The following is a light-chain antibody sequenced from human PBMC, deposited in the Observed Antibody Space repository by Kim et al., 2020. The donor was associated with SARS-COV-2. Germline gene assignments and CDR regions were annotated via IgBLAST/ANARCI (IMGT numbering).Light chain of an antibody. CDR3: QKYSSAPWT. V-gene: IGKV1-27*01. CDR2: AAS. Sequence: ASGGDRVTITCRASQDIANSLAWYQQKPGKVPNLLIYAASTWQSGVPSRFSGSGSGTQFTLTIGSLQTEDVATYYCQKYSSAPWTFGPGTKVDIK. J-gene: IGKJ1*01. CDR1: QDIANS.